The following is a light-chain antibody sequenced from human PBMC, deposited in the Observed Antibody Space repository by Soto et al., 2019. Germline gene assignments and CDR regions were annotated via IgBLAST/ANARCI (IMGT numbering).Light chain of an antibody. Sequence: GDRVTITCRASQDISSWLVWYQQKPGKAPKIMIYAASSLQGGVPSRFSGSGSGTEFTLTISSLQPEDFATYYCQQASSFPPTFGQGTRLEIK. CDR2: AAS. V-gene: IGKV1-12*01. J-gene: IGKJ5*01. CDR1: QDISSW. CDR3: QQASSFPPT.